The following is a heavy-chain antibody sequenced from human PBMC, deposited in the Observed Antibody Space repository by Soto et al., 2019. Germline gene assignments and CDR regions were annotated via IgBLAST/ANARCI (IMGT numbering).Heavy chain of an antibody. J-gene: IGHJ5*02. D-gene: IGHD6-13*01. CDR2: MHSDVTT. CDR3: ARQLSGSWYNWFDP. CDR1: VFSVTANS. V-gene: IGHV3-53*01. Sequence: WWSLRLSCSASVFSVTANSMSWFRQAPGKGLEWVSVMHSDVTTYYADSVKGRFIISRDNSKNTLYLQMSNLRGEDTARYFCARQLSGSWYNWFDPWGQGTLVTVSS.